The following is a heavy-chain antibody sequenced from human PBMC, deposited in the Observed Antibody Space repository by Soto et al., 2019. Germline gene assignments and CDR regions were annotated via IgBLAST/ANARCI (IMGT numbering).Heavy chain of an antibody. D-gene: IGHD2-8*01. CDR3: ARDIESVTAKHFFYYYAMDV. CDR1: GFTFSNYG. V-gene: IGHV1-18*01. Sequence: ASVKVSCKASGFTFSNYGLNWVRQAPGQGLEWMGWVSANNGHTNYAQNLQGRVSMTTDTSTSTAYMELRGLAFDDTAVYYCARDIESVTAKHFFYYYAMDVWGQGTTVTVSS. J-gene: IGHJ6*02. CDR2: VSANNGHT.